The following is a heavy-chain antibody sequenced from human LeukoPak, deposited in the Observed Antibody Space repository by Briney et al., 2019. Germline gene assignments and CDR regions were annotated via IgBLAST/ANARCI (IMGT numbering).Heavy chain of an antibody. CDR3: PRGGGSGSYGFDY. V-gene: IGHV1-69*05. CDR2: IIPIFGTA. J-gene: IGHJ4*02. Sequence: SVKVSCKASRGTFSSYAISWVRQAPGQGLDWMGRIIPIFGTANYAQKFQGRVTITTDESTSTAYMELSSLRSEDTAVYYCPRGGGSGSYGFDYWGQGTLVTVSS. D-gene: IGHD3-10*01. CDR1: RGTFSSYA.